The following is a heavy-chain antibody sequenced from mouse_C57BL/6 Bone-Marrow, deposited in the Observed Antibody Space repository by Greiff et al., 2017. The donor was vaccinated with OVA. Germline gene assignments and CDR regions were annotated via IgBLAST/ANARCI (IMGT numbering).Heavy chain of an antibody. J-gene: IGHJ2*01. CDR2: IDPSGSYT. Sequence: QVQLQQPGAELVKPGASVKLSCKASGYTFTSYWMQWVKQRPGQGLEWIGEIDPSGSYTNYNQKFKGKATLTVDTSSSTAYMQLSSLTSEDSAVYYCARGYYGYDYFDYWGQGTTLTVSS. D-gene: IGHD2-2*01. CDR3: ARGYYGYDYFDY. CDR1: GYTFTSYW. V-gene: IGHV1-50*01.